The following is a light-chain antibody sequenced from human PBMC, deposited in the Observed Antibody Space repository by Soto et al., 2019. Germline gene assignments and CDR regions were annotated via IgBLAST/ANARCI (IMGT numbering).Light chain of an antibody. CDR1: SSDVGGYNY. Sequence: QSARTQPPSASGSPGHSVTYSCTGTSSDVGGYNYVSWYQQYPGKAPKLMIYEVYKRHSGVPDRFSGSKSGNTASLTVSGLQPEDEADYYCSAYAGSSTWVFGGETKVTVL. CDR2: EVY. V-gene: IGLV2-8*01. J-gene: IGLJ2*01. CDR3: SAYAGSSTWV.